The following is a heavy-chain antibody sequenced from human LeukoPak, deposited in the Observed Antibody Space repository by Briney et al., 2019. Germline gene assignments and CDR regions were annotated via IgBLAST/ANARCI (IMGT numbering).Heavy chain of an antibody. CDR2: INPNSGGT. CDR3: ARDHIVVVPAANTSDYYYYGMDV. J-gene: IGHJ6*02. D-gene: IGHD2-2*01. CDR1: GYTFTGYY. V-gene: IGHV1-2*02. Sequence: ASVKVSCKASGYTFTGYYMHWVRQAPGQGLEWMGWINPNSGGTNYAQKFQGRVTMTRDTSISTAYMELSRLRSDDTAVYYCARDHIVVVPAANTSDYYYYGMDVWGQGTTVTVSS.